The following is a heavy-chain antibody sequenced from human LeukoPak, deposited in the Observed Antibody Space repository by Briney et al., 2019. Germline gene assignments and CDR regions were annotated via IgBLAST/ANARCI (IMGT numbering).Heavy chain of an antibody. D-gene: IGHD3-9*01. Sequence: GGSLRLSCAASGFTFSSYGMHWVRQAPGKGLEWVAVISYDGSNKYYADSVKGRFTISRDNSKNTLYLQINSLRAEDTAVYYCAKARRLRYFDWSDWGQGTLVTVSS. CDR2: ISYDGSNK. V-gene: IGHV3-30*18. CDR3: AKARRLRYFDWSD. J-gene: IGHJ4*02. CDR1: GFTFSSYG.